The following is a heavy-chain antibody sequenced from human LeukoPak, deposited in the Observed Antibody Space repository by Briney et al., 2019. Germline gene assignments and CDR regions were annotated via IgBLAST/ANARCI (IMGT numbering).Heavy chain of an antibody. Sequence: PGGSLRLSCAASGFTFSSYAMSWVRQAPGKGLEWVSAISGSGGSTYYADSVKGRFTISRDNSKNTLYLQMNSLGAEDTAVYYCARSHIVVVVAAKNYGMDVWGQGTTVTVSS. D-gene: IGHD2-15*01. CDR2: ISGSGGST. CDR3: ARSHIVVVVAAKNYGMDV. V-gene: IGHV3-23*01. CDR1: GFTFSSYA. J-gene: IGHJ6*02.